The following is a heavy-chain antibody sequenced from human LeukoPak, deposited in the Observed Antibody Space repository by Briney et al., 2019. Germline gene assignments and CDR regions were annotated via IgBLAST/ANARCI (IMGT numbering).Heavy chain of an antibody. V-gene: IGHV4-34*01. Sequence: SETLSLTCAVYGGPFSGYYWSWIRQPPGKGLEWIGEINHSRSTNYNPSLKSRVTISVDTSKNQFSLKVSSVTAADTAVYYCARAVDYWGQGTLVTVSS. CDR3: ARAVDY. J-gene: IGHJ4*02. CDR1: GGPFSGYY. CDR2: INHSRST.